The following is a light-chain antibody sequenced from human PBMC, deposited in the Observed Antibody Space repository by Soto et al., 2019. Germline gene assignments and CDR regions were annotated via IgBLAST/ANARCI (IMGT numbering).Light chain of an antibody. CDR2: GAS. V-gene: IGKV3-20*01. Sequence: EIVLTQSPGTLSLSPGERATLSCRASQSVADNYLAWYQQKPGQAPRLLIYGASSRATGIPDRFSGSGSETDFTLTISRLEPEDFAVYYCQQYGSSLTWTFGQGTKVDIK. J-gene: IGKJ1*01. CDR1: QSVADNY. CDR3: QQYGSSLTWT.